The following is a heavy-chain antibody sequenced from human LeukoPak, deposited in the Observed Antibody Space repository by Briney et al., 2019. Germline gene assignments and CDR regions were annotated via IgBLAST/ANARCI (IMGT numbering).Heavy chain of an antibody. D-gene: IGHD3-22*01. J-gene: IGHJ4*02. V-gene: IGHV4-31*03. Sequence: SQTLSLTCTVSGGSISSGGYYWSWIRQRPGKGLEWIGYIYYSGSTYYNPSLKSRVTISVDTSKNQFSLKLSSVTAADTAVYYSARSRRTMIVVHFDYWGQGTLVTVSS. CDR2: IYYSGST. CDR1: GGSISSGGYY. CDR3: ARSRRTMIVVHFDY.